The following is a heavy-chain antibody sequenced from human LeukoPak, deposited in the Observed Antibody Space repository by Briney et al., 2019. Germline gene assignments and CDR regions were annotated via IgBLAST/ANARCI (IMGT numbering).Heavy chain of an antibody. J-gene: IGHJ6*02. Sequence: SETLSLTCTVSGGSISSYYWSWIRQPAGKGLEWIGRIYTSGSTNYNPSLKSRVTMSVDTCKNQFSLKLSSVTAADTAVYYCAKGFGPHGYYYGMDVWGQGTTVTVSS. D-gene: IGHD3-10*01. V-gene: IGHV4-4*07. CDR1: GGSISSYY. CDR2: IYTSGST. CDR3: AKGFGPHGYYYGMDV.